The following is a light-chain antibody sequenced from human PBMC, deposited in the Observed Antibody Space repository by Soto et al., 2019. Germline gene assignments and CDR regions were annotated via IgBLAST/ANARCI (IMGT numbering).Light chain of an antibody. CDR1: SSDVGGYNY. V-gene: IGLV2-14*03. CDR2: DVR. CDR3: SSYTTSNTRQIV. J-gene: IGLJ1*01. Sequence: QSVLTQPASVSGSPGQSITISCTGTSSDVGGYNYVSWYQHHPGKAPKLIIYDVRNRPSGVSNRFSGSTSGNTASLTISGLQPEDEADYYCSSYTTSNTRQIVFGTGTKVTVL.